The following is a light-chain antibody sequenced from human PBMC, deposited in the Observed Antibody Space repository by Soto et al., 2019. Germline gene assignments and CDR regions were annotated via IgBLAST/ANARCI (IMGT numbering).Light chain of an antibody. V-gene: IGLV1-36*01. CDR3: AAWDDTPNGQV. J-gene: IGLJ3*02. CDR2: RND. CDR1: NSNIGNNA. Sequence: QAVLTQPPSVSAAPRQRVTISCSGSNSNIGNNAVNWYQQIPGKAPKVLIYRNDVVLSGVSDRFSGSKSGTSASLAISGLQSEDEAHYYCAAWDDTPNGQVFGGGTKVTVL.